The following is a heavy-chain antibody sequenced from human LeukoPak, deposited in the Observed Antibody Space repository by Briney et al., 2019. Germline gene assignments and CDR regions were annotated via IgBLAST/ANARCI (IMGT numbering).Heavy chain of an antibody. V-gene: IGHV5-51*01. CDR2: IYPGDSDT. J-gene: IGHJ4*02. D-gene: IGHD3-22*01. CDR3: ARGYYYDSSGYFFDY. Sequence: GESLKISFKGSGYSFTRYWIGWVRQMPGKGLEWMGIIYPGDSDTRYSPSFQGQVTISADKSISTAYLQWSGLKASDTAMYYCARGYYYDSSGYFFDYWGQGTLVTVSS. CDR1: GYSFTRYW.